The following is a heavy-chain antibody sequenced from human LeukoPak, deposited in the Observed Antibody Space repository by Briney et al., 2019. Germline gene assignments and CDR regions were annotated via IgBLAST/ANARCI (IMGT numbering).Heavy chain of an antibody. J-gene: IGHJ4*02. D-gene: IGHD1-26*01. CDR2: ISAYNGNT. CDR3: ATVFSVGAVDY. CDR1: GYTFTSYG. Sequence: ASVKVSCKASGYTFTSYGISWVRQAPGQGLEWMGWISAYNGNTNYAQKLQGRVTMTEDTSTDTAYMELSSLRSEDTAVYYCATVFSVGAVDYRGQGTLVTVSS. V-gene: IGHV1-18*01.